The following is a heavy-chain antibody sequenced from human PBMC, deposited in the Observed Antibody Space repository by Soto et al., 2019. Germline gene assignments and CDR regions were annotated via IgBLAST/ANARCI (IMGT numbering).Heavy chain of an antibody. CDR3: AGALENPYFYYGLNV. Sequence: GGSLRLSCAASGFSFSSYGVEWVRLAPGKGLEWVAATTYDGGIKHYLDFVKGRFPISRDNSKNTLYLQMNSLRVEDTATYYCAGALENPYFYYGLNVWGQGTTVTVSS. D-gene: IGHD1-1*01. CDR2: TTYDGGIK. CDR1: GFSFSSYG. J-gene: IGHJ6*02. V-gene: IGHV3-30*03.